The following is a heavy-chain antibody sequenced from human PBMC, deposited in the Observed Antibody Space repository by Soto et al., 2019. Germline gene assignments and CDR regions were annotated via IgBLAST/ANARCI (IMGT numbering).Heavy chain of an antibody. CDR1: GRTFSSYA. CDR3: ARPSGKIVVVAASKGCYGMDV. D-gene: IGHD2-15*01. Sequence: SVKVSCKASGRTFSSYAISWLRQSAGQGLEWMGGIIPIFGTANYAQKFQGRVTITADKSTSIAYMELSSLRSEDTAVYYCARPSGKIVVVAASKGCYGMDVWGQGTTVTVSS. CDR2: IIPIFGTA. J-gene: IGHJ6*02. V-gene: IGHV1-69*06.